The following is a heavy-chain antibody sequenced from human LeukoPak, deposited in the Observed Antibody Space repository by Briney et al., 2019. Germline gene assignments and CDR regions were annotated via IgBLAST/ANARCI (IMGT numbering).Heavy chain of an antibody. J-gene: IGHJ4*02. Sequence: PGGSLRLSCAASGFTFSDYGMHCVRQAPGKXXEWVAXISYDGGNKFYAVSVSDRFTISRDHSKNTLFLQMNSLSIEDTAVYYCAKVFEVRGARRPKDYWGQGTLVTVSS. V-gene: IGHV3-30*18. D-gene: IGHD3-10*01. CDR1: GFTFSDYG. CDR3: AKVFEVRGARRPKDY. CDR2: ISYDGGNK.